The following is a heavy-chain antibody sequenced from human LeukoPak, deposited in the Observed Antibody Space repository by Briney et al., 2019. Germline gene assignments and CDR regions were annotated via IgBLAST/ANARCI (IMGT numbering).Heavy chain of an antibody. CDR3: ARDLSSLYYDFGSGLFDY. V-gene: IGHV4-38-2*02. CDR1: GYSISSGYY. D-gene: IGHD3-3*01. Sequence: PSETLSLTCTVSGYSISSGYYWGWIRQPPGKGLEWIGSIYHSGSTYYNPSLKSRVTISVDTSKNQFSLKLSSVTAADTAVYYCARDLSSLYYDFGSGLFDYWGQGTLVTVSS. J-gene: IGHJ4*02. CDR2: IYHSGST.